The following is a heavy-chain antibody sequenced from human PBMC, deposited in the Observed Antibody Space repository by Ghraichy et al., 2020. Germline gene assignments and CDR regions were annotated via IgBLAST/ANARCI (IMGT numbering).Heavy chain of an antibody. CDR2: IYSGGDT. D-gene: IGHD3-22*01. Sequence: GESLNISCAASGFIVDSKYMSWVRQAPGKGLEWVSVIYSGGDTHYADCVKGRFAISRDKSKNMVYLQMNSLRAEDTAVYYCARETSSGYYLGGDYWGQGTRVTVSS. CDR1: GFIVDSKY. V-gene: IGHV3-66*01. CDR3: ARETSSGYYLGGDY. J-gene: IGHJ4*02.